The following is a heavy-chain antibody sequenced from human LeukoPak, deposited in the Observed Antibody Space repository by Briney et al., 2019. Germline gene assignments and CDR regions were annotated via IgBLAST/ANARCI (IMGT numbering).Heavy chain of an antibody. D-gene: IGHD3-10*01. CDR2: IYYSGST. CDR1: GGSISSYY. Sequence: PSETLSLTCTVSGGSISSYYWSWIRQPPGKGLEWIGYIYYSGSTNYNPSLKSRVTISVDTSKNQFSLKLSSVTAADTAVYYCVRHEPSIWFGELLFVDYWGQGTLVTVSS. V-gene: IGHV4-59*08. CDR3: VRHEPSIWFGELLFVDY. J-gene: IGHJ4*02.